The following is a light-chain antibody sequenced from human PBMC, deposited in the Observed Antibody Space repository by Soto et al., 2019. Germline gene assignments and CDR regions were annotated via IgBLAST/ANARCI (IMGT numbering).Light chain of an antibody. CDR3: QAWDRSTGV. CDR1: KLGDKY. Sequence: SYELTQPPSVSVSPGQTASITCSGDKLGDKYVCWYHQKPGQSPVLVIYQDSKRPSGIPERFSGSNSGNTATLTISGTQPMDEADYYCQAWDRSTGVFGTGNKLTVL. V-gene: IGLV3-1*01. CDR2: QDS. J-gene: IGLJ1*01.